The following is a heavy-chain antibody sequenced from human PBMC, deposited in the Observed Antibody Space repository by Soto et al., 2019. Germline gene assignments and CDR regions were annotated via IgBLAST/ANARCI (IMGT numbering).Heavy chain of an antibody. D-gene: IGHD1-20*01. V-gene: IGHV4-34*01. CDR2: INHSGST. J-gene: IGHJ6*02. CDR1: GGSFSGYC. CDR3: ARGRLRYNWNPRDYYYYGMDV. Sequence: SETLSLTCAVYGGSFSGYCWSWIRQPPGKGLEWIGEINHSGSTNYNPSLKSRVTISVDTSKNQFSLKLSSVTAADTAVYYCARGRLRYNWNPRDYYYYGMDVWGQGTTVTVSS.